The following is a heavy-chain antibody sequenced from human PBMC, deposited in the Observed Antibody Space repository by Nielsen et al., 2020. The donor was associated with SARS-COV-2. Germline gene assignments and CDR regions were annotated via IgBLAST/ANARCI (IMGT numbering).Heavy chain of an antibody. J-gene: IGHJ3*02. D-gene: IGHD1-26*01. CDR3: ARDSGGSYPRLVAFDI. CDR1: GYTFTSYA. V-gene: IGHV1-3*01. CDR2: INDGNGNT. Sequence: ASVKVSYKASGYTFTSYAMHWVRQAPGQRLEWMGWINDGNGNTKYSQKFQDRVTITRDTSASTAYMELSSLRSEDTAVYYCARDSGGSYPRLVAFDIWGQGTMVTVSS.